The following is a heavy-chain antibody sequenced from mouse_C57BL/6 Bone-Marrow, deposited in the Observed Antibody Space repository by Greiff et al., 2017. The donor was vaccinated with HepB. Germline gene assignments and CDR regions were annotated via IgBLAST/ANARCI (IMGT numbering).Heavy chain of an antibody. Sequence: QVQLKQPGAELVKPGASVKVSCKASGYTFTSYWMHWVKQRPGQGLEWIGRIHPSDSDTNYNQKFKGKATLTVDKSSSTAYMQLSSLTSEDSAVYYCAILDYYGSSPYYYAKDYWGQGTSVTVSS. CDR1: GYTFTSYW. CDR2: IHPSDSDT. D-gene: IGHD1-1*01. J-gene: IGHJ4*01. V-gene: IGHV1-74*01. CDR3: AILDYYGSSPYYYAKDY.